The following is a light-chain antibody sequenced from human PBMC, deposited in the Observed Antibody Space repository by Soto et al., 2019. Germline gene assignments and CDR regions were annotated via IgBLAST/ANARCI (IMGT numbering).Light chain of an antibody. CDR3: QQYGSAPLT. V-gene: IGKV3-20*01. Sequence: EIVLTQSPGTLSLSTGERATLSCSASQSVSSSYLAWYQQKPGQAPRLPIYGASSRATGIPDRFSGSGAGTDFTLTIRRLEQQEFAGYYCQQYGSAPLTFGERTRLEIK. CDR2: GAS. CDR1: QSVSSSY. J-gene: IGKJ5*01.